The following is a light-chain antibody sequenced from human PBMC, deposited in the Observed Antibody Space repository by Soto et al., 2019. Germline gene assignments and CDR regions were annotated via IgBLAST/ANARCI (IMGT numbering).Light chain of an antibody. Sequence: EVVLTQSPGTLSLSPGERATLSCRASQTVSRSYLAWYLQKPGQAPRLLIYGASSRATGIPDRFSGSGSGTDFTLTISRLEPEDFAVYHCQQSGSSPLIFGGGTKVEIK. CDR2: GAS. CDR1: QTVSRSY. V-gene: IGKV3-20*01. J-gene: IGKJ4*01. CDR3: QQSGSSPLI.